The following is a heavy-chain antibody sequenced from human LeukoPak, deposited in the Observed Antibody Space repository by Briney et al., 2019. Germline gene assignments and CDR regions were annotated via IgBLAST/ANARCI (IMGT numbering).Heavy chain of an antibody. CDR1: GDSISSGDYY. V-gene: IGHV4-61*02. Sequence: SQTLSLTCTVSGDSISSGDYYWSWIRQPAGKGLEWIGRISSSGSTNYNPSLKSRVTISVDTSKNQFSLKLSSVTAADTAVYYCARGYDYVWGSYRKTLDYFDYWGQGTLVTVSS. CDR3: ARGYDYVWGSYRKTLDYFDY. J-gene: IGHJ4*02. D-gene: IGHD3-16*02. CDR2: ISSSGST.